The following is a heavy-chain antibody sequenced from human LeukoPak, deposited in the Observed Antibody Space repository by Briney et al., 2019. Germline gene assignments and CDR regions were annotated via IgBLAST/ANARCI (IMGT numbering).Heavy chain of an antibody. J-gene: IGHJ4*02. CDR3: ASVDYGDYLFDY. CDR1: GSSISSGGYY. Sequence: SETLSLTCTVSGSSISSGGYYWSWIRQHPGKGLEWIGYIYYSGSTYYNPSLKSRVTISVDTSKNQFSLKLSSVTAADTAVYYCASVDYGDYLFDYWGQGTLVTVSS. CDR2: IYYSGST. V-gene: IGHV4-31*03. D-gene: IGHD4-17*01.